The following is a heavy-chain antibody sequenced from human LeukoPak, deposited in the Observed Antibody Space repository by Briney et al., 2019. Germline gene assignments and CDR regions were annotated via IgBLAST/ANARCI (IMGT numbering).Heavy chain of an antibody. CDR3: ARAARGYSCGSYWFDP. Sequence: GASVKVSCKASGYTFTGYYMHWVRQAPGQGLEWMGRINPNSGGTNYAQKFQGRVTMTRDTSISTAYMELSRLRSDDTAVYYCARAARGYSCGSYWFDPWGQGTLVTVSS. D-gene: IGHD5-18*01. J-gene: IGHJ5*02. V-gene: IGHV1-2*06. CDR2: INPNSGGT. CDR1: GYTFTGYY.